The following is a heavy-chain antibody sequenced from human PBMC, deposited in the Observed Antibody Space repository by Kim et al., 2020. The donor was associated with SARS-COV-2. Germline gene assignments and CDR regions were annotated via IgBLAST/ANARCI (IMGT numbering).Heavy chain of an antibody. CDR1: GGSFSGYY. CDR2: INHSGST. Sequence: SETLSLTCAVYGGSFSGYYWSWIRQPPGKGLEWIGEINHSGSTNYNPSLKSRVTISVDTSKNQFSLKLSSVTAADTAVYYCARERLSGYSGYVHFDYWGQGTLVTVSS. V-gene: IGHV4-34*01. J-gene: IGHJ4*02. D-gene: IGHD5-12*01. CDR3: ARERLSGYSGYVHFDY.